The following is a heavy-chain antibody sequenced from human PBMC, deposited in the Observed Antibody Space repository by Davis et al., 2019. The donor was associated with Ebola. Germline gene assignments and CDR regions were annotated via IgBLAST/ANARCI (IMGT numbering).Heavy chain of an antibody. CDR3: ATTPRDSSWYYFDY. Sequence: AASVKVSCKASGYTFTSYDINWVRQATGQGLEWMGWINPNSGGTNYAQKFQGWVTMTRDTSISTAYMELSRLRSDDTAVYYCATTPRDSSWYYFDYWGQGTLVTVSS. V-gene: IGHV1-2*04. J-gene: IGHJ4*02. CDR1: GYTFTSYD. CDR2: INPNSGGT. D-gene: IGHD6-13*01.